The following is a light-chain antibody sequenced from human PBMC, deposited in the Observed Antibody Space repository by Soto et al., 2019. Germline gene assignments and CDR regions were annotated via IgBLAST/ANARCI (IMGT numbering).Light chain of an antibody. J-gene: IGKJ1*01. CDR2: AAS. Sequence: IQLTQSPSSLSASVGDRVTITCRASQAISSYVAWYQQKPGKAPKLLIYAASTLQSGVPSRFSGSGSGTGFTLTISSLQPEDFATYYCQQLNSYPRTFGQGTKVDIK. CDR3: QQLNSYPRT. V-gene: IGKV1-9*01. CDR1: QAISSY.